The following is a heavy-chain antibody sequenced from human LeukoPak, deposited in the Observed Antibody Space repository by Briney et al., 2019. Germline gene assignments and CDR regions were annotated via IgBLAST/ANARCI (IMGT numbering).Heavy chain of an antibody. CDR3: ARADWGLGIYYFDY. Sequence: GASVTVSCTASEYTFTGYYMHWVRQAPGQGLEWMGRINPNSGGTNYAQKFQGRVTMTRDTSISTAYMELSGLRSDDTAVYYCARADWGLGIYYFDYWGQGALVTVSP. D-gene: IGHD7-27*01. CDR2: INPNSGGT. V-gene: IGHV1-2*06. CDR1: EYTFTGYY. J-gene: IGHJ4*02.